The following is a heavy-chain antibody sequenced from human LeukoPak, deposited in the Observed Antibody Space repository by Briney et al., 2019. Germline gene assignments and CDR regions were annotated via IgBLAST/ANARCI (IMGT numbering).Heavy chain of an antibody. CDR2: ITNSGSTI. CDR3: VRNWRYAFDI. CDR1: GFTFSSYS. J-gene: IGHJ3*02. V-gene: IGHV3-48*02. Sequence: GGSLRLSCAASGFTFSSYSTNWVRQAPGKGLEWVSYITNSGSTIYSADSVKGRFFISRDNAKNSLYLQMNSLRDGDTAVYYCVRNWRYAFDIWGQGTVVTVSS.